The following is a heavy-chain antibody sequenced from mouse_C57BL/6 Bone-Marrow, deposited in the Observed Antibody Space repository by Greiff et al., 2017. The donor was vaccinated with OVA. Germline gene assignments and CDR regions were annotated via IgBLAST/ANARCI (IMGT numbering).Heavy chain of an antibody. CDR1: GYTFTSYG. D-gene: IGHD2-3*01. CDR2: IYPRSGNT. V-gene: IGHV1-81*01. Sequence: VKLVESGAELARPGASVKLSCKASGYTFTSYGISWVKQRTGQGLEWIGEIYPRSGNTYYNEKFKGKATLTADKSSSTAYMELRSLTSEDSAVYFCARYRDGSFAYWGQGTLVTVSA. J-gene: IGHJ3*01. CDR3: ARYRDGSFAY.